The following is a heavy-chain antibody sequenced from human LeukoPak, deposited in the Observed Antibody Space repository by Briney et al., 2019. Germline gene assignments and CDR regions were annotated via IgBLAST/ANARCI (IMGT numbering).Heavy chain of an antibody. CDR1: GFTFSDYY. D-gene: IGHD3/OR15-3a*01. CDR2: LTGSGDSA. J-gene: IGHJ4*02. Sequence: GGSLRLSCAASGFTFSDYYMSWVRQAPGKGLEWVATLTGSGDSADYADSVKGRFTISRDNAKNTLYLEVNSLRVEDTAVYYCARRTSYYFPYWGQGTLVTVSS. CDR3: ARRTSYYFPY. V-gene: IGHV3-23*01.